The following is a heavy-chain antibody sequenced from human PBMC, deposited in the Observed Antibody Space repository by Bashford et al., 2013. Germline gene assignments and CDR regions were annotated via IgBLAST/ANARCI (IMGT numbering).Heavy chain of an antibody. D-gene: IGHD3-9*01. Sequence: PTLVKPTETLTLTCTVSGFSLSNARMGVSWIRQPPGKALEWLAHIFSNDEKSYSTSLKSRLTISKDTSKSQVVLTMTNMDPVDTATYYCARSDYDILTGYYPRRGMDVWGQGTTVTVSS. CDR2: IFSNDEK. CDR1: GFSLSNARMG. V-gene: IGHV2-26*01. J-gene: IGHJ6*02. CDR3: ARSDYDILTGYYPRRGMDV.